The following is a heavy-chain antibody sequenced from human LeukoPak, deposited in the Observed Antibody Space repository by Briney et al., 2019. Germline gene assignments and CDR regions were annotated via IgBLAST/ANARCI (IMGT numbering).Heavy chain of an antibody. J-gene: IGHJ4*02. CDR2: MNPNSGNT. CDR1: GYTSTSYD. CDR3: ARGRTSQKYYDFWSGYYSTFDY. Sequence: GASVKVSCKASGYTSTSYDINWVRQATGQGLEWMGWMNPNSGNTGYAQKFQGRVTMTRNTSISTAYMELSSLKSEDTAVYYCARGRTSQKYYDFWSGYYSTFDYWGQGTLVTVSS. V-gene: IGHV1-8*01. D-gene: IGHD3-3*01.